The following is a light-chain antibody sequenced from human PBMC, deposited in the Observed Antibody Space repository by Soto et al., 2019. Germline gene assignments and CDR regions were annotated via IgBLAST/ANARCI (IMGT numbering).Light chain of an antibody. CDR1: QGMSNS. J-gene: IGKJ1*01. V-gene: IGKV1-27*01. Sequence: DIQMTQSPSSLSASVGDRVTITCRASQGMSNSLAWYQQKPGKGPTLLSYAASTLQSGVPSRFSGIRSRTDFTLPINSLQPEDVANDCGQKYNRAPSTFGQGTKLEIK. CDR3: QKYNRAPST. CDR2: AAS.